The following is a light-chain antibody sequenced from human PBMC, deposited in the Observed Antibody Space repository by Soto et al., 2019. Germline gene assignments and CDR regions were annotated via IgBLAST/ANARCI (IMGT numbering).Light chain of an antibody. V-gene: IGLV2-14*01. CDR3: SSYTITRTYV. CDR2: EVS. CDR1: SSDVGGYNY. Sequence: QSALTQPASVSGSPGQSITISCTGTSSDVGGYNYVSWYQQNPGKAPKLMIYEVSNRPSGVSNRFSGSKSGNMASLTISGLQAEDEADYYCSSYTITRTYVFGTGTTV. J-gene: IGLJ1*01.